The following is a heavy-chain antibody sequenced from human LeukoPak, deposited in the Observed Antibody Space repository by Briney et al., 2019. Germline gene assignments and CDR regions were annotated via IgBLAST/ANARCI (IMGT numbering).Heavy chain of an antibody. Sequence: GGSLRLSCAASGFSFSSYAMSWVRQAPGKGLEWVSAISGSGGSTYYADSVKGRFTISRDNAKNSLYLQMNSLRAEDTDVYYCARAVHYGERLDYWGQGTLVTVSS. CDR2: ISGSGGST. CDR3: ARAVHYGERLDY. J-gene: IGHJ4*02. CDR1: GFSFSSYA. D-gene: IGHD4-17*01. V-gene: IGHV3-23*01.